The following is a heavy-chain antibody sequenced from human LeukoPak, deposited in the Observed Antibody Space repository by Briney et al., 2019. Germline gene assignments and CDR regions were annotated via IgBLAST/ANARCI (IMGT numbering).Heavy chain of an antibody. V-gene: IGHV3-20*04. CDR1: GFTFDDYG. J-gene: IGHJ4*02. Sequence: PGGYLRLSCAASGFTFDDYGMSWVRQAPGKGLEWVSGINWNGGSTGYADSVKGRFTISRDNAKNSLYLQMNSLRAEDTALYYCARDGCSSTSCYTPTYYFDYWGQGTLVTVSS. D-gene: IGHD2-2*02. CDR2: INWNGGST. CDR3: ARDGCSSTSCYTPTYYFDY.